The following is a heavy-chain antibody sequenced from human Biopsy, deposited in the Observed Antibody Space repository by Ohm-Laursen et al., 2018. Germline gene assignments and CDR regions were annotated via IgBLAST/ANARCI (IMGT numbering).Heavy chain of an antibody. CDR2: NIPILGTG. D-gene: IGHD3-9*01. V-gene: IGHV1-69*06. CDR1: GGTFSNYG. J-gene: IGHJ1*01. CDR3: ATKLTGYFHH. Sequence: SVKVSCKVPGGTFSNYGVNWVRQAPGRGLEWLGGNIPILGTGNYAQKFQDRVTVAADTSTSTATMELRSLRSDDTAVYYCATKLTGYFHHWGQGTRVTVSS.